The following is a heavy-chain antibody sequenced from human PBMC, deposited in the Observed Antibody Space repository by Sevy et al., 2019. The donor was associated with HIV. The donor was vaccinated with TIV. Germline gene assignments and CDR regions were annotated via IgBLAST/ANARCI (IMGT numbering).Heavy chain of an antibody. CDR3: AKLYDMLTGHDFGFDY. CDR2: MSSSGYTI. V-gene: IGHV3-11*01. D-gene: IGHD3-9*01. CDR1: GFTFSDYF. J-gene: IGHJ4*02. Sequence: GGSLRLSCAASGFTFSDYFMSWIRQAPGKGLEWFSYMSSSGYTIYYADSVTGRFTTSRDNAKNSLYLQMNSLRAEDTAGYYCAKLYDMLTGHDFGFDYWGQGALVTVSS.